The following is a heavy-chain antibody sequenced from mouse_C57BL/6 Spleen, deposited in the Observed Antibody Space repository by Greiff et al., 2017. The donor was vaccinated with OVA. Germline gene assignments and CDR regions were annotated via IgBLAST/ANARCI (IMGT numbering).Heavy chain of an antibody. J-gene: IGHJ1*03. CDR1: GYSITSGYD. D-gene: IGHD4-1*01. Sequence: EVMLVESGPGMVKPSQSLSLTCTVTGYSITSGYDWHWIRHFPGNKLEWMGYISYSGSTNYNPSLKNHISITHYTSKNHFFLKLNSVTTEDTATYYCARGGAGDWYFDVWGTGTTVTVSS. CDR2: ISYSGST. V-gene: IGHV3-1*01. CDR3: ARGGAGDWYFDV.